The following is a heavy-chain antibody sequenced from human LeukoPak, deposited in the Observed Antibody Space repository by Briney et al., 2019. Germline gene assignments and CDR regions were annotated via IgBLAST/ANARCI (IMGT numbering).Heavy chain of an antibody. D-gene: IGHD6-19*01. J-gene: IGHJ5*02. CDR2: IYYSGST. CDR1: GGSVNNYY. Sequence: PSETLSLTCSVSGGSVNNYYWSWIRQSPGKGLEWIGYIYYSGSTTYNPSLKSRVTISVDTSKNQFSLKMNSVTAADTAVYYCARIGQQWLVGWFDPWGQGTLVSVSS. CDR3: ARIGQQWLVGWFDP. V-gene: IGHV4-59*02.